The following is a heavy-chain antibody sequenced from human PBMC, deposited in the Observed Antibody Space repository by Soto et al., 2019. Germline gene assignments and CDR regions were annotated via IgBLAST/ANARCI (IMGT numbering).Heavy chain of an antibody. CDR2: ISGSGDST. D-gene: IGHD6-13*01. Sequence: EVQLLESGGGLVQPGGSLRLSCAASGFTFSSYGLNWVRQAPGEGLEWVSEISGSGDSTHYADSVKGRFTISRDNSKSTLYLQMNSLRAEDTAIYYCAKQSPYTNSWYDIDYWGQGTLVTVSS. CDR1: GFTFSSYG. CDR3: AKQSPYTNSWYDIDY. J-gene: IGHJ4*02. V-gene: IGHV3-23*01.